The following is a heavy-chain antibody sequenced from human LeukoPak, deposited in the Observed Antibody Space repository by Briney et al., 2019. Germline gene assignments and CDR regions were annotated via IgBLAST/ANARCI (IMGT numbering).Heavy chain of an antibody. Sequence: GGSLRLSCAASGFTFSSYSMNWVRQAPGKGLEWVSSISSSSSYIYYADSVKGRFTISRDNAKNSLYLQMNSLRAEDTAMYYCAREGSYCGGDCSDAFDIWGQGTMVTVSS. V-gene: IGHV3-21*01. CDR1: GFTFSSYS. J-gene: IGHJ3*02. CDR2: ISSSSSYI. D-gene: IGHD2-21*02. CDR3: AREGSYCGGDCSDAFDI.